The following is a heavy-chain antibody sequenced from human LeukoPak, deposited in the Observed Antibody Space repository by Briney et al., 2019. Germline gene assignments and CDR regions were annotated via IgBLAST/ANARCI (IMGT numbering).Heavy chain of an antibody. CDR3: ARARGDYYDSSGYYSAFDY. V-gene: IGHV4-34*01. D-gene: IGHD3-22*01. CDR1: GGPFSGYY. Sequence: PSETLSLTCAVYGGPFSGYYWSWIRQPPGKGLEWIGEINHSGSANYNPSLKSRVTISVDMSKTQFSLKLSSVTAADTAVYYCARARGDYYDSSGYYSAFDYWGQGTLVTVSS. J-gene: IGHJ4*02. CDR2: INHSGSA.